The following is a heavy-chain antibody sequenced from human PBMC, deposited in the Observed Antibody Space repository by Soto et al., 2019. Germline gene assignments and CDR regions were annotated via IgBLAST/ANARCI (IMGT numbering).Heavy chain of an antibody. Sequence: ASVKVCCKVSGYTLTELSMHWVRQAPGKGLEWMGGFDPEDGETIYAQKFQGRVTMTEDTSTDTAYMELSSLRSEDTAVYYCAAITYYYGSGRHYYYYGMDVWGQGTTVTVSS. CDR1: GYTLTELS. CDR2: FDPEDGET. D-gene: IGHD3-10*01. V-gene: IGHV1-24*01. CDR3: AAITYYYGSGRHYYYYGMDV. J-gene: IGHJ6*02.